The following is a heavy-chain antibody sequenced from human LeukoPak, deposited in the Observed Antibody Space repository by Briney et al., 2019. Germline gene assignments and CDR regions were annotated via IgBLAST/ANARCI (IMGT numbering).Heavy chain of an antibody. D-gene: IGHD3-10*01. J-gene: IGHJ5*02. Sequence: PSEALSLSCAVYGGSFSGYYWSWIRQPPGKGLEWIGEINHSGSTQYNPSFKSRVTISVDTSKNQFSLRPTSVTAADTAVYYCAKGPDSGSYFAWFDPWGQGTLVTVSS. CDR2: INHSGST. V-gene: IGHV4-34*01. CDR3: AKGPDSGSYFAWFDP. CDR1: GGSFSGYY.